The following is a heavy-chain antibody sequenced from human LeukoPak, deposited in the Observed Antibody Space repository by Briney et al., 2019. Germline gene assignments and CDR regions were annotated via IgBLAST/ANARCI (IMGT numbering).Heavy chain of an antibody. D-gene: IGHD2-2*02. CDR1: GFSLSTSGVG. CDR2: IYWNDDK. CDR3: AHRPRFVVVPAATPGYFQH. Sequence: SGPTLVKPTQTLTLTCTFSGFSLSTSGVGVGWIRQPPGKALEWLALIYWNDDKRYSPSLKSRLTITKDTSKNQVVLTMTNMDPVDTATYYCAHRPRFVVVPAATPGYFQHWGQGTLVTVSS. V-gene: IGHV2-5*01. J-gene: IGHJ1*01.